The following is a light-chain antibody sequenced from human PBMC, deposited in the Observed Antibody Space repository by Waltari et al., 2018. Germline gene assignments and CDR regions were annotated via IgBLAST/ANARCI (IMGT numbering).Light chain of an antibody. CDR3: CSYAGNSISV. CDR2: EVS. J-gene: IGLJ3*02. V-gene: IGLV2-23*02. CDR1: NNDVGNYNF. Sequence: QSALTQPASVSGSPGQSITISCTGTNNDVGNYNFVSWYQQHPGKVPRIIIFEVSQRPSGVSVRFSGSKSGNTASLTISGLQAEDEAYYYCCSYAGNSISVFGGGTKVTVL.